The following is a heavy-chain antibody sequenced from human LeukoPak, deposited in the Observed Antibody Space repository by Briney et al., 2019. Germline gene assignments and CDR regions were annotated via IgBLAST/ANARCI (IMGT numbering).Heavy chain of an antibody. Sequence: GGSLRLSCAASGFTFSSSWMHWVRQAPGKGLIWVSRVNGDGTGTIYADSVKGRSTISRDNAKNTLYLQMNSLRAEDTAVYYCARYADGIFYWGQGTLVTVSS. CDR3: ARYADGIFY. J-gene: IGHJ4*02. CDR2: VNGDGTGT. V-gene: IGHV3-74*01. CDR1: GFTFSSSW. D-gene: IGHD1-14*01.